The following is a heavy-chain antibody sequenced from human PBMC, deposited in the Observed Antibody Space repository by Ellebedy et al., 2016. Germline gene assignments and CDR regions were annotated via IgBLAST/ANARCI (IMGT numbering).Heavy chain of an antibody. CDR1: GFTFSSYA. Sequence: GESLKISXAASGFTFSSYAMSWVRQAPGKGLEWVSAISGSGGSTYYADSVKGRFTISRDNSKNTLYLQMNSLRAEDTAVYYCAKDRGIVVVPAAFGAWRLGYFDLWGRGTLVTVSS. CDR3: AKDRGIVVVPAAFGAWRLGYFDL. CDR2: ISGSGGST. J-gene: IGHJ2*01. V-gene: IGHV3-23*01. D-gene: IGHD2-2*01.